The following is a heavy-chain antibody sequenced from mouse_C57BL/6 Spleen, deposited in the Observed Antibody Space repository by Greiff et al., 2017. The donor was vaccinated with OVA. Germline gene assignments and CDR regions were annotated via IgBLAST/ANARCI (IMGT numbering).Heavy chain of an antibody. CDR3: ARDRDGGSYWYFDV. V-gene: IGHV3-1*01. J-gene: IGHJ1*03. CDR2: ISYSGST. CDR1: GYSITSGYD. Sequence: EVKLQESGPGMVKPSQSLSLTCTVTGYSITSGYDWHWIRHFPGNKLEWMGYISYSGSTNYNPSLKSRISITHDTSTNHFFLKLNSVTTEDTATYSWARDRDGGSYWYFDVWGKGTTVTVSS. D-gene: IGHD1-1*01.